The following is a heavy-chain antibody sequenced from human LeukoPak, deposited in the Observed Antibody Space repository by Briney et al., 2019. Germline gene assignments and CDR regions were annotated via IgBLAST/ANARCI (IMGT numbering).Heavy chain of an antibody. V-gene: IGHV1-69*04. Sequence: SVKVSCKASGGTFSSYAISWVRQAPGQGLEWMGRIIPILGIANYAQKFQGRVTITADKSTSTAYMELSSLRSEDTAVYYCARDRLADIVVVPAAIEFDYWGQGTLVTVSS. CDR1: GGTFSSYA. D-gene: IGHD2-2*02. J-gene: IGHJ4*02. CDR3: ARDRLADIVVVPAAIEFDY. CDR2: IIPILGIA.